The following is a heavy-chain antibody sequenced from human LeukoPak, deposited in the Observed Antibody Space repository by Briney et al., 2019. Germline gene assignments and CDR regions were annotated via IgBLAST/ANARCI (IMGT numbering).Heavy chain of an antibody. V-gene: IGHV3-30*02. CDR3: ADSHFMITFGGVIEY. D-gene: IGHD3-16*01. CDR2: IRYDGSNK. CDR1: GFTFSSYG. J-gene: IGHJ4*02. Sequence: QSGGSLRLSCAASGFTFSSYGMHWVRQAPGKGLEWVAFIRYDGSNKYYADSVKGRFTISRDNSKNTLYLQMNSLRAEDTAVYYCADSHFMITFGGVIEYWGQGTLVTVSS.